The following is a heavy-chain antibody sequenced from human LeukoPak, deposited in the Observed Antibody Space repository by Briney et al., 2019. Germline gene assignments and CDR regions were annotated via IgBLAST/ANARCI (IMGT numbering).Heavy chain of an antibody. CDR2: INHSGST. CDR1: GGSFSGYY. CDR3: ARVPPSDSSGWYYYDTSGYKATTRYFDY. J-gene: IGHJ4*02. D-gene: IGHD3-22*01. Sequence: PSETLSLICAVYGGSFSGYYWSWIRQPPGKGLEWIREINHSGSTNYNPSLKSRVTISVDTSKNQFSLKLNSVTAADTAVYYCARVPPSDSSGWYYYDTSGYKATTRYFDYWGQGTLVTVSS. V-gene: IGHV4-34*01.